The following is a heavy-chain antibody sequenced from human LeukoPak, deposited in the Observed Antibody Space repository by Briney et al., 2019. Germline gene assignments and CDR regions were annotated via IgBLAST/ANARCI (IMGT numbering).Heavy chain of an antibody. D-gene: IGHD3-22*01. CDR3: ITFSMIVVVIAD. J-gene: IGHJ4*02. CDR1: GFTFSSAW. CDR2: IKSKTDGGTT. Sequence: PGGSLRLSCAASGFTFSSAWMSWVRQAPGKGLEWVGRIKSKTDGGTTDYAAPVKGRFTISRDDSKNTLHLQMNSLKTEDTAVYYCITFSMIVVVIADWGQGTLVTVSS. V-gene: IGHV3-15*01.